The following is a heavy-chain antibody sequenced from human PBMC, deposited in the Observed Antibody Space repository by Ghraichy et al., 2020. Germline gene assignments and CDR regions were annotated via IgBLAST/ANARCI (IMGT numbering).Heavy chain of an antibody. V-gene: IGHV3-64*02. J-gene: IGHJ6*03. D-gene: IGHD6-19*01. CDR1: GFTFSSYA. CDR2: ISSNGGST. Sequence: GGSLRLSCAASGFTFSSYAMHWVRQAPGKGLEYVSAISSNGGSTYYADSVKGRFTISRDNSKNTLYLQMGSLRAEDMAVYYCARDYFRGPGIGLVRGGYMDVWGKGTTVTVSS. CDR3: ARDYFRGPGIGLVRGGYMDV.